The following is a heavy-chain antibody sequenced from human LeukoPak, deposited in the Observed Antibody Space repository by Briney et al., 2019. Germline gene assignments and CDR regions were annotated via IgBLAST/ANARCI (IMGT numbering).Heavy chain of an antibody. J-gene: IGHJ2*01. Sequence: GASVKVSCKASGYTFTSYSMHWVRQAPGQGLEWMGWINTNTGNPTYAQGFTGRFVFSLDTSASTAYLQISSLKAEDTAVYYCARVRSVVVTAIPIRYWYFDLWGRGTLVTVSS. CDR1: GYTFTSYS. D-gene: IGHD2-21*02. CDR2: INTNTGNP. CDR3: ARVRSVVVTAIPIRYWYFDL. V-gene: IGHV7-4-1*02.